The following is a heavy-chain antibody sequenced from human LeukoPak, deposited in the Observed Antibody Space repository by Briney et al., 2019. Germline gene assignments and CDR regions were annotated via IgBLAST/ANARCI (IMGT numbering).Heavy chain of an antibody. J-gene: IGHJ4*02. V-gene: IGHV3-23*01. CDR2: ISASDGST. CDR3: AREIPGQQVALDF. D-gene: IGHD6-13*01. CDR1: GFTFNNYA. Sequence: PGGSLRLSCAASGFTFNNYAMTWVRQAPGKGLEWVSAISASDGSTYYVDSVKRRFTISRDNARNSLYLQMNSLRAEDTAVYFCAREIPGQQVALDFWGQGTLVTVSS.